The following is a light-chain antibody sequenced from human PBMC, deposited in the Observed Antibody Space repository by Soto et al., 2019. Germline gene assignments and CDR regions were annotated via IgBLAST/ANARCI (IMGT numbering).Light chain of an antibody. V-gene: IGLV2-23*01. J-gene: IGLJ1*01. CDR1: SSDFGSYNL. CDR2: EDS. Sequence: QPALTQPASGSGSPGQSITISCTGTSSDFGSYNLVSWYQQHPGKAPKLMIYEDSKRPSGVSNRFSGSKSGNTASLTISGLQAEDDADYYCCSYAGSSTYVFGTGTKVTVL. CDR3: CSYAGSSTYV.